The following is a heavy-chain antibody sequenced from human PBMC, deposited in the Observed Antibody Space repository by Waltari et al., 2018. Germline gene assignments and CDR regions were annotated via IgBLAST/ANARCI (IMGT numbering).Heavy chain of an antibody. J-gene: IGHJ4*02. CDR2: VKSTGNT. CDR3: ARRWGGRLGPNKDRPPFDY. D-gene: IGHD3-16*01. V-gene: IGHV4-39*01. Sequence: QLQLQESGPRLVKPSETLSLTCSVSGDFINTDSYYWGWIRQSPGKTLEWIGSVKSTGNTDYNQSLKSRLSISIDASKNQFSLTLTSVTTADTATYFCARRWGGRLGPNKDRPPFDYWGQGTLVTVSS. CDR1: GDFINTDSYY.